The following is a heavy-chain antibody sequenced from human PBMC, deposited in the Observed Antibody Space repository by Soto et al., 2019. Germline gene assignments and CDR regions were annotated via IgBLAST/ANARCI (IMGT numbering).Heavy chain of an antibody. CDR2: IKEDGSEK. D-gene: IGHD2-2*01. CDR1: GFTFGDFW. Sequence: PGGTLRLSCAASGFTFGDFWFNWVRQAPGKGLEWVANIKEDGSEKYFLDSVKGRFTISRDNAKNSLYLQINSLRAEDTGVYYCARDLGRTAAGYYYYDAMDVWGQGTTVTVSS. V-gene: IGHV3-7*01. CDR3: ARDLGRTAAGYYYYDAMDV. J-gene: IGHJ6*02.